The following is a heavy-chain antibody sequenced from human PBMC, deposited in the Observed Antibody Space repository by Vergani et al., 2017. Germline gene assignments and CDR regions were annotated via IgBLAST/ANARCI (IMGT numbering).Heavy chain of an antibody. V-gene: IGHV4-59*10. CDR1: GGSISSYY. J-gene: IGHJ3*02. D-gene: IGHD4-23*01. Sequence: QVQLQQWGAGLLKPSETLSLTCTVSGGSISSYYWSWIRQPAGKGLEWIGRIYTSGSTNYNPSLKSRVTMSVDTSKNQFSLKLSSVTAADTAVYYCARERHDYGGGSDAFDIWGQGTMVTVSS. CDR3: ARERHDYGGGSDAFDI. CDR2: IYTSGST.